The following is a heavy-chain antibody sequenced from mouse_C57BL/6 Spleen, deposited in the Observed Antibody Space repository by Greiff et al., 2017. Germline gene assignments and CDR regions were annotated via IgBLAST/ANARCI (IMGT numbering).Heavy chain of an antibody. Sequence: EVKVVESGEGLVKPGGSLKLSCAASGFTFSSYAMSWVRQTPGKRLEWVANISSGGDYTYYADTVKGRFTISRDNARNTLYLQMSSLKAEDTAMYYCARGSGFAYWGQGTLVTVSA. D-gene: IGHD3-1*01. CDR3: ARGSGFAY. CDR1: GFTFSSYA. CDR2: ISSGGDYT. V-gene: IGHV5S21*01. J-gene: IGHJ3*01.